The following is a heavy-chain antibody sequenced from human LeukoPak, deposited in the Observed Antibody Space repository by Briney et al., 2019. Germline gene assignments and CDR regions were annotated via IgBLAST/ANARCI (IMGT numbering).Heavy chain of an antibody. CDR3: ARDKNYYDSSGYLY. CDR1: GGTFSSYA. Sequence: GASVKVSFTASGGTFSSYAISWVRQAPGQGLEWMGGIIPIFGTANYAQKFQGRVTITADESTSTAYMELSSLRSEDTAVYYCARDKNYYDSSGYLYWGQGTLVTVSS. J-gene: IGHJ4*02. CDR2: IIPIFGTA. D-gene: IGHD3-22*01. V-gene: IGHV1-69*13.